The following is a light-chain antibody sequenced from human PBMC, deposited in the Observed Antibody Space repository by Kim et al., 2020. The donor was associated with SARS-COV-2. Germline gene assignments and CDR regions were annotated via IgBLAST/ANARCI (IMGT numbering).Light chain of an antibody. J-gene: IGKJ1*01. Sequence: SPRKRATLTCMASQTMGSNFLAWYQQQPGQAPRLLIYAAAKRATDIPDRFSGSGSGTDFTLTISRLDPEDFAVYYCQQSGNARWTFGQGTKVDIK. CDR2: AAA. CDR3: QQSGNARWT. V-gene: IGKV3-20*01. CDR1: QTMGSNF.